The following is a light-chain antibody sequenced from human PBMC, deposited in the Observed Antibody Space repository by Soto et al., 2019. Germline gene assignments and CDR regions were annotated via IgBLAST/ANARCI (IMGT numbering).Light chain of an antibody. V-gene: IGKV3-11*01. J-gene: IGKJ1*01. CDR2: ETS. CDR3: QQRSSWPRT. Sequence: IVMTQSPATLSVSPGEGVTLSCRASENVGTNLAWYHQKPGQAPRLLIYETSKRATGIPARFSGSGSGTDFTLTISSLEPEDFAVYYCQQRSSWPRTFGQGTKVDNK. CDR1: ENVGTN.